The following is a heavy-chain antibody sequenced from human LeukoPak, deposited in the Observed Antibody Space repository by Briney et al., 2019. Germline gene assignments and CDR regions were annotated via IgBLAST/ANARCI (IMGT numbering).Heavy chain of an antibody. D-gene: IGHD1-7*01. CDR1: GFPLSTIW. CDR2: IKSKTEGGTM. J-gene: IGHJ4*02. V-gene: IGHV3-15*01. Sequence: SGGSLRLSCAASGFPLSTIWMNWVRQAPGKGLEWVGRIKSKTEGGTMDYAAPVKGRFTISRDDSKNTLYLQMNSLKTEDTAVYYCTTGNSLGRDGNYFFDFWGPGTLVTVSS. CDR3: TTGNSLGRDGNYFFDF.